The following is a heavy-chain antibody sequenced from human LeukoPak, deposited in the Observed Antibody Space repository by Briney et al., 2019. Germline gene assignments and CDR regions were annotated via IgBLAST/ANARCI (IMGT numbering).Heavy chain of an antibody. J-gene: IGHJ4*02. Sequence: PGGSLRLSCAASGFTFSSYGMHWVRRAPGKGLEWVAFIRYDGSNKYYADSVKGRFTISRDNSKNTLYLQMNSLRAEDTAVYYCAKDDVAAAAFDYWGQGTLVTVSS. D-gene: IGHD6-13*01. CDR3: AKDDVAAAAFDY. CDR2: IRYDGSNK. V-gene: IGHV3-30*02. CDR1: GFTFSSYG.